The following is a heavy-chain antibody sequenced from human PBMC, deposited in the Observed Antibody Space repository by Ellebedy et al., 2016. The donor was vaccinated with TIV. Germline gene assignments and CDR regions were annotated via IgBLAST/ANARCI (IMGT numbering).Heavy chain of an antibody. V-gene: IGHV3-74*01. CDR3: ARGDCSSTSCHLPYYYYGMDV. Sequence: GGSLRLXCAASGFTFSRYWMHWVRQAPGKGLVWVSRINSDGSSTSYADSVKGRFTISRDNAKNTLYLQMNSLRAEDTAVYYCARGDCSSTSCHLPYYYYGMDVWGQGTTVTVSS. J-gene: IGHJ6*02. D-gene: IGHD2-2*01. CDR1: GFTFSRYW. CDR2: INSDGSST.